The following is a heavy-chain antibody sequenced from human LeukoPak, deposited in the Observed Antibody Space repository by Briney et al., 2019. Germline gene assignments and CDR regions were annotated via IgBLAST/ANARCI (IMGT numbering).Heavy chain of an antibody. D-gene: IGHD3-3*01. V-gene: IGHV3-74*01. J-gene: IGHJ4*02. CDR2: INTDGSST. Sequence: GGSLRLSCAASGFTFSSYWMHWVRQAPGKGLVWVSRINTDGSSTSYADSVKGRFTISRDNAKNTLYLQTNSLRAEDTAVYYCARDGTYYDFWSGLDYWGQGTLVTVSS. CDR3: ARDGTYYDFWSGLDY. CDR1: GFTFSSYW.